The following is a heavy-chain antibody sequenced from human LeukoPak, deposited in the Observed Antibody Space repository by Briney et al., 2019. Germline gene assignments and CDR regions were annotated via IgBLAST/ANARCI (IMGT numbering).Heavy chain of an antibody. J-gene: IGHJ4*02. CDR1: GFTFSSYG. Sequence: GGALRLSCAASGFTFSSYGMHWVRQAPGKGLEWVAFIRYDGSNKYYADSVKGRFTISRDSSKNTLYLQMNSLRAEDTAVYYCAKDNRVVRGVILDYWGQGTLVTVSS. V-gene: IGHV3-30*02. CDR3: AKDNRVVRGVILDY. D-gene: IGHD3-10*01. CDR2: IRYDGSNK.